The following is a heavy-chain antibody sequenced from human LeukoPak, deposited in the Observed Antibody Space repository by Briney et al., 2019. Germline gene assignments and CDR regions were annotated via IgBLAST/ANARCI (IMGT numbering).Heavy chain of an antibody. CDR1: GFTFNTAW. J-gene: IGHJ4*02. D-gene: IGHD2-15*01. Sequence: GGSLRLSCAASGFTFNTAWMSWVRQAPGKGLEWVAHIKEDGGEKHYVDPVKGRFTISRDNAKNSLYLQMNSLRAEDTAMYYCVRDRGYCSGGTCYALWDYWGQGTLVTVSS. CDR2: IKEDGGEK. CDR3: VRDRGYCSGGTCYALWDY. V-gene: IGHV3-7*01.